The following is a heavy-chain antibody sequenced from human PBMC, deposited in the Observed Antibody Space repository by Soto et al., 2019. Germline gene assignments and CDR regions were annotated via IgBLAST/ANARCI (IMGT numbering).Heavy chain of an antibody. J-gene: IGHJ6*03. Sequence: PGGSLRLSSGASGFDFSSYSRNWVRQDPGKGLEWVSSINEDSSYIYYAHSLRGRFTISRDNAKESLYLQMNSLRAEDTAVYYCVRDFGWYFRSGYMDVWGDGATVTVSS. CDR1: GFDFSSYS. CDR3: VRDFGWYFRSGYMDV. D-gene: IGHD3-3*01. V-gene: IGHV3-21*01. CDR2: INEDSSYI.